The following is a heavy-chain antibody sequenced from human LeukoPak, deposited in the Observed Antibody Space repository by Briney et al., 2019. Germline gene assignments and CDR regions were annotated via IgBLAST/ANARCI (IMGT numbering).Heavy chain of an antibody. J-gene: IGHJ4*02. CDR3: ARDYYYYDSSYYFDY. CDR1: GYTFTGYY. Sequence: PSVKVSCKASGYTFTGYYMHWVRQAPGQGLEWMGWINPNSGGTNYAQKFQGRVTMTRDTSISTAYMELSRLRSDDTAVYYCARDYYYYDSSYYFDYWGQGTLVTVSS. D-gene: IGHD3-22*01. CDR2: INPNSGGT. V-gene: IGHV1-2*02.